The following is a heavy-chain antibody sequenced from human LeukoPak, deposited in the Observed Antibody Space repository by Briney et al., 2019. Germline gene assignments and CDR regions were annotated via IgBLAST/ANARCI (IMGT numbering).Heavy chain of an antibody. V-gene: IGHV3-21*01. D-gene: IGHD6-13*01. CDR2: ISSSSSYI. J-gene: IGHJ5*02. Sequence: RSGGSLRLSCAASGFTFSSYGMNWVRQAPGKGLEWVSSISSSSSYIYYADSVKGRFTISRDNSKNTLFLQMNSLRAEDTAVYHCARDWGYSNTWGQGTLVTVSS. CDR3: ARDWGYSNT. CDR1: GFTFSSYG.